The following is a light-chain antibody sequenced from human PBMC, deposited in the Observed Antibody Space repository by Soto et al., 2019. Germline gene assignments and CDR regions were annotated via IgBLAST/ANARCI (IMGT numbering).Light chain of an antibody. J-gene: IGLJ1*01. CDR2: KNN. CDR1: SSNIGSHN. V-gene: IGLV1-47*01. CDR3: AAWDDSLSGRV. Sequence: QSVLTQPPSASGTPGQRVSISCSGGSSNIGSHNVYWYQQLPGTAPKLLIFKNNQRPSGVPDRFSGSKSGTSASLAISGLRSEDEADYYFAAWDDSLSGRVFGTGTKLTVL.